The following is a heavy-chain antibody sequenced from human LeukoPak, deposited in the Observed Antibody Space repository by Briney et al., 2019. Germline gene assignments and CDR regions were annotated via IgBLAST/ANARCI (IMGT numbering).Heavy chain of an antibody. CDR1: GFTFSSYS. Sequence: GGSLRLSCAASGFTFSSYSINWVRQAPGKGLEWVSCVSSTSSFIYYADSVKGRFTISRDNAKNSLYLQMNSLRAEDTAVYYCARARSRVEMATTHWGQGTLVTVSS. CDR2: VSSTSSFI. D-gene: IGHD5-24*01. J-gene: IGHJ4*02. V-gene: IGHV3-21*01. CDR3: ARARSRVEMATTH.